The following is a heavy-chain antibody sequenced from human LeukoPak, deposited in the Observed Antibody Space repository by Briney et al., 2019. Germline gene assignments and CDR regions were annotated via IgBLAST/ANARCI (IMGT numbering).Heavy chain of an antibody. V-gene: IGHV4-34*01. Sequence: SETLSLTCAVYGGSFSGYYWSWIRQPPGKGLEWIGEINHSGSTNYNPSLKSRVTISVDTSKNQFSLKLSSVTAADTAVYYCARDRAAAMEYYYMDVWGKGTTVTVSS. J-gene: IGHJ6*03. CDR2: INHSGST. CDR3: ARDRAAAMEYYYMDV. CDR1: GGSFSGYY. D-gene: IGHD2-2*01.